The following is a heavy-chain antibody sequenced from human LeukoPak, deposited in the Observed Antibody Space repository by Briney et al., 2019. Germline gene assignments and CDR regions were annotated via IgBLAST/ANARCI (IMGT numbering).Heavy chain of an antibody. CDR3: ARVAVIYYYYMEV. D-gene: IGHD2/OR15-2a*01. V-gene: IGHV3-7*01. J-gene: IGHJ6*03. CDR1: GFTFSSYW. CDR2: IKQDGTET. Sequence: GGSLRLSCAASGFTFSSYWMGWVRQAPGKGLEWVANIKQDGTETYYDDSVKGRFTISRDNAKNSLYLQMNSLRAEDTAVYYCARVAVIYYYYMEVWGKGTTVTVSS.